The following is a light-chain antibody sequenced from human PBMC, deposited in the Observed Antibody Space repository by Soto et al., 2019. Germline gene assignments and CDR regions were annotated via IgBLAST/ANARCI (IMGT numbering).Light chain of an antibody. Sequence: QSVLTQPPSASGSPGQSVTISCTGTSSDVGGYNYVSWYQQHPGKAPKLMIYEVSKWPSGVPDRFSGSKSGNTASLTVSGLQAEDEADYYCSSYAGSNNPYVLGTGTKVTVL. J-gene: IGLJ1*01. CDR3: SSYAGSNNPYV. V-gene: IGLV2-8*01. CDR2: EVS. CDR1: SSDVGGYNY.